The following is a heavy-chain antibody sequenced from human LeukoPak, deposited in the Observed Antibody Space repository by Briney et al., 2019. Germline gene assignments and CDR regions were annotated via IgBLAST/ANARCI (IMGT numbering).Heavy chain of an antibody. J-gene: IGHJ6*02. CDR3: VKTHFDHYYGLDV. Sequence: GGSLSLSCSASGFTFSSYAMHWVRQAPGKGLEYVSAISSNGGSTYYADSVKGRFTISRDNSKNTLYLQMSSLRVDDTAVYYCVKTHFDHYYGLDVGGQGTTVIVSS. CDR1: GFTFSSYA. CDR2: ISSNGGST. V-gene: IGHV3-64D*09.